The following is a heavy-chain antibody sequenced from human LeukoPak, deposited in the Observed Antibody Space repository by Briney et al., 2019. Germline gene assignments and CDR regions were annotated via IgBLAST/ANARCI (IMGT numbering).Heavy chain of an antibody. CDR3: STVEHF. J-gene: IGHJ4*02. CDR2: IDSDGSGT. V-gene: IGHV3-74*01. Sequence: GGSRRLSCAVSGFTFSGYAMSWVRQAPGKGLVWVSRIDSDGSGTSYADSVKGRFTISRDDVKNMLYLQMNSLRVEDTGLYYCSTVEHFWGQGTLVTVSS. CDR1: GFTFSGYA. D-gene: IGHD1/OR15-1a*01.